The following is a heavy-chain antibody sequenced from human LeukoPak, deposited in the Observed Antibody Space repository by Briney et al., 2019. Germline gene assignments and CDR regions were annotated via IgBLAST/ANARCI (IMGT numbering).Heavy chain of an antibody. CDR3: AGGTRGYSYGQLSWFDP. CDR2: IYYSGST. D-gene: IGHD5-18*01. V-gene: IGHV4-59*08. Sequence: SETLSLTCAVYGGSFSGYYWSWIRQPPGKGLEWIGYIYYSGSTYYNPSLKSRVTISVDTSKNQFSLKLSSVTAADTAVYYCAGGTRGYSYGQLSWFDPWGQGTLVTVSS. J-gene: IGHJ5*02. CDR1: GGSFSGYY.